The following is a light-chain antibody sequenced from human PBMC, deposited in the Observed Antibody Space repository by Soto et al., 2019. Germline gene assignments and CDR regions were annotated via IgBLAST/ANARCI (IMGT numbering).Light chain of an antibody. J-gene: IGLJ7*01. CDR2: KDT. CDR1: ALPKQY. CDR3: HSGDTSGRYRV. V-gene: IGLV3-25*02. Sequence: SYELTQPPSLSVSPGQTATITCSGDALPKQYVYWYQQKPGQAPVLVIYKDTERPSGIPERFSGSRSGTTVTLSISGAQAXXXXXXYXHSGDTSGRYRVFGGGTQLTVL.